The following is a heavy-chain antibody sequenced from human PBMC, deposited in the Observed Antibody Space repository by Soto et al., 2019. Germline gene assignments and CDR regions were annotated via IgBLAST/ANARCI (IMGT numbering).Heavy chain of an antibody. CDR1: GGSISSGGYY. J-gene: IGHJ6*02. D-gene: IGHD1-1*01. V-gene: IGHV4-31*03. Sequence: QVQLQESGPGLVKPSQTLSLTCTVSGGSISSGGYYWSWIRQHPGKGLEWIGYLYYSGSTYYNPSLKSRGTITVDTSKNQFSLKLSSVTAADTAVYYCARGTLHLELGLRSGGMDVWGQGTTVTVSS. CDR3: ARGTLHLELGLRSGGMDV. CDR2: LYYSGST.